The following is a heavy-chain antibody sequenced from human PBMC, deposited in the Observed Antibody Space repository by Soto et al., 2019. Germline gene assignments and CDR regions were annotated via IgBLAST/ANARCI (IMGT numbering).Heavy chain of an antibody. D-gene: IGHD3-22*01. CDR3: AKDITYDSSAYNS. Sequence: EVQLLESGGGSVQPGGSLRLSCAASGFTFSKYGMSWVRQAPGKGLEWVASTSGGGNPTYYADSVKGRFTISRDNSKNTLYLQMNRLRVEDTAVHHCAKDITYDSSAYNSWGQGTLVHVSS. CDR2: TSGGGNPT. J-gene: IGHJ4*02. CDR1: GFTFSKYG. V-gene: IGHV3-23*01.